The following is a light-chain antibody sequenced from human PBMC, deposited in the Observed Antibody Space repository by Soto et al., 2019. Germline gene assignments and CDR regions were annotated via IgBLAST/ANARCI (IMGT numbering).Light chain of an antibody. CDR1: SSDVGAYNY. V-gene: IGLV2-14*01. J-gene: IGLJ1*01. CDR3: SSYTSTTTLDV. CDR2: DVS. Sequence: QSALTQPASVSGSPGQSITISCTGTSSDVGAYNYVSWYQQRPGKAPKLMIYDVSNRPSGVSNRFSGSKSGNTASLTISGLQAEDEADYYCSSYTSTTTLDVFGTGTKVTVL.